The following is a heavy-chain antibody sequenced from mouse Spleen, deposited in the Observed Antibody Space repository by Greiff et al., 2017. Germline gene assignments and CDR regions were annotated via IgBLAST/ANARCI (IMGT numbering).Heavy chain of an antibody. CDR2: IWSDGST. V-gene: IGHV2-6-2*01. CDR1: GFSLTSYG. J-gene: IGHJ3*01. Sequence: VQLQQSGPDLVAPSQSLSITCTVSGFSLTSYGVHWVRQPPGKGLEWLVVIWSDGSTTYNSALKSRLSISKDNSKSQVFLKMNSLQTDDTAMYYCARHDGNYFAWFAYWGQGTLVTVSA. CDR3: ARHDGNYFAWFAY. D-gene: IGHD2-1*01.